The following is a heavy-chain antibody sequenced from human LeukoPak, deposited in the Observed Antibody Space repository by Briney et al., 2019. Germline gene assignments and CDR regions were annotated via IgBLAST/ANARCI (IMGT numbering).Heavy chain of an antibody. J-gene: IGHJ4*02. CDR2: INHSGST. Sequence: SETLSLTCAVHGGSFSGYYWSWIRQPPGKGLEWIGEINHSGSTNYNPSLKSRVTISVDTSKNQFSLKLSSVTAADTAVYYCAAAYVWGSYRTGDYWGQGTLVTVSS. CDR3: AAAYVWGSYRTGDY. V-gene: IGHV4-34*01. D-gene: IGHD3-16*02. CDR1: GGSFSGYY.